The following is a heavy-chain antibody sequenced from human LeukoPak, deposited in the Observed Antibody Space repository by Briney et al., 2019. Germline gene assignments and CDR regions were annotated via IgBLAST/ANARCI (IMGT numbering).Heavy chain of an antibody. CDR1: GFTFSSYG. V-gene: IGHV3-30*18. J-gene: IGHJ6*02. CDR3: AKDGVVVVPAAKDRYYYGMDV. Sequence: GGALRLSRAASGFTFSSYGMHWVRPAPGKGLEWVAVISYDGSNKYYADSVKGRFTISRDNSKNTLYLQMNSLRAEDTAVYYCAKDGVVVVPAAKDRYYYGMDVWGQGTTVTVSS. D-gene: IGHD2-2*01. CDR2: ISYDGSNK.